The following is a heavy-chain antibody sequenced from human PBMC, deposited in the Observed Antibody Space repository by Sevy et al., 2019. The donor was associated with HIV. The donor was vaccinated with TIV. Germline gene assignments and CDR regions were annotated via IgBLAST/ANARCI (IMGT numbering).Heavy chain of an antibody. CDR1: GFTVSRNY. Sequence: GGSLRLSCAASGFTVSRNYMSWVRQAPGTGLEWVSVIYSDGKTFYADSVQDRFTISRDNSKNTLYLQMNSLRAEDTAVYYCAGWSSAWTLFDYWGQRTLVTVSS. D-gene: IGHD6-19*01. J-gene: IGHJ4*02. CDR3: AGWSSAWTLFDY. V-gene: IGHV3-66*01. CDR2: IYSDGKT.